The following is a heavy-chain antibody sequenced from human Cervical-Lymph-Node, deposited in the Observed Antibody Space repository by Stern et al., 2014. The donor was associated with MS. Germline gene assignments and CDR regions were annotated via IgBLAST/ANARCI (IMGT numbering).Heavy chain of an antibody. CDR1: GGTFSNYA. Sequence: QVQLVQSGAEVRKPGSSVTVSCKASGGTFSNYAVSWVRQAPGQGLEWMGGIIVIFGTTNYAHKFQGRVSFTTDKSTSTVYMDLSSLRSEDTAMYYCARYSGTFYFDSWGQGTLVTVSS. CDR2: IIVIFGTT. J-gene: IGHJ4*02. CDR3: ARYSGTFYFDS. V-gene: IGHV1-69*06. D-gene: IGHD1-26*01.